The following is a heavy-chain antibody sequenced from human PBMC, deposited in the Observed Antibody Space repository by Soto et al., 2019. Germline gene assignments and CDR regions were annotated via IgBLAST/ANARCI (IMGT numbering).Heavy chain of an antibody. Sequence: SVKVSCKASGGTFSSYAISWVRQAPGQGLEWMGGIIPIFGTANYAQKFQGRVTITADESTSTAYMELSSLRSEGTAVYYFARDLDKAPDYVQPNWFDPWGQGTLVTVSS. CDR2: IIPIFGTA. J-gene: IGHJ5*02. CDR3: ARDLDKAPDYVQPNWFDP. V-gene: IGHV1-69*13. D-gene: IGHD4-17*01. CDR1: GGTFSSYA.